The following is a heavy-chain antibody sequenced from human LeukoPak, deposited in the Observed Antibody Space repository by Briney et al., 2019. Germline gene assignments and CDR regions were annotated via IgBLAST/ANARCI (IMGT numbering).Heavy chain of an antibody. D-gene: IGHD6-13*01. CDR3: ARSLPYGTTWYGRSDF. V-gene: IGHV3-7*03. Sequence: GGSLRLSCAASGFPFNAYWMTWVRQAPGKGLECVANIRQDGDTKYYVDSVKGRFTISRDNAMNSLYLQMNSLRAEDTAIYYCARSLPYGTTWYGRSDFWSQGTLVTVSS. J-gene: IGHJ4*02. CDR1: GFPFNAYW. CDR2: IRQDGDTK.